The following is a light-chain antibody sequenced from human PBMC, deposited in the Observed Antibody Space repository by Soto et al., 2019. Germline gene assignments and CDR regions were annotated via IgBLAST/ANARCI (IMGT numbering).Light chain of an antibody. CDR2: WSS. V-gene: IGKV4-1*01. J-gene: IGKJ1*01. CDR1: QSILYSSSNKNY. Sequence: DIVMTQSPDSLAVSLGERATINCKSSQSILYSSSNKNYLAWYQQKPGQPPKLLIYWSSTRESGVPDRFSGSGSGTDFTLTISSLQAEDGAVYYCQQYYSTPQTFGQGTKVEIK. CDR3: QQYYSTPQT.